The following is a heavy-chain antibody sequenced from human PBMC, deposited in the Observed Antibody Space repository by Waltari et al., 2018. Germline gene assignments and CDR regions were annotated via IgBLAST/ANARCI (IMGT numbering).Heavy chain of an antibody. V-gene: IGHV3-66*01. Sequence: EVQLVESGGGLVQPGGSLRLSCVASGFTASSSYMSWVRQIPGKGLEWVSIIYSGGSTYYADSVKGRFTIFRDYSKNTVYLQMNSLRAEDTAVYYCARGGYYDPFDYWGQGTLVTVSS. CDR3: ARGGYYDPFDY. J-gene: IGHJ4*02. D-gene: IGHD3-22*01. CDR1: GFTASSSY. CDR2: IYSGGST.